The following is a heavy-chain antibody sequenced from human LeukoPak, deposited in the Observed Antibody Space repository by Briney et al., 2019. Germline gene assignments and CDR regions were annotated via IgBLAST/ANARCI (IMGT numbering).Heavy chain of an antibody. J-gene: IGHJ6*03. CDR3: ARAPGPSNYHYYYYYMDV. Sequence: SETLSLTCTVSGGSISSSSYYWGWIRQPPGKGLEWIGRIYYSGSTYYNPSLKSRVTISVDTSKNQFSLKLSSVTAADTAVYYCARAPGPSNYHYYYYYMDVWGKGTTVTVSS. CDR1: GGSISSSSYY. V-gene: IGHV4-39*07. CDR2: IYYSGST. D-gene: IGHD1-7*01.